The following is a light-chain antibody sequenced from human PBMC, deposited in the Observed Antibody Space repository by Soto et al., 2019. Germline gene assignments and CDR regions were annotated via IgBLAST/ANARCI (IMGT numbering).Light chain of an antibody. CDR3: QQYNNWPPWT. V-gene: IGKV3-15*01. J-gene: IGKJ1*01. CDR2: AAS. CDR1: QSVGRN. Sequence: EIVMTQSPATLSVSPGERATLSCRASQSVGRNLAWYQQKPGQPPRLLIYAASSRPTGIPARFSGSGSGTEFTLTISSLQSEDFAVYYCQQYNNWPPWTFGQGTKVEIK.